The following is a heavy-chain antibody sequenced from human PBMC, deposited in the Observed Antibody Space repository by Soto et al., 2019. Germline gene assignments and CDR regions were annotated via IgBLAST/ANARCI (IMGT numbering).Heavy chain of an antibody. CDR2: IYYSGST. CDR3: ARRWGGSTKYYYGMDV. CDR1: GVSISSSSYY. J-gene: IGHJ6*02. D-gene: IGHD3-16*01. Sequence: ETLSLTCTVSGVSISSSSYYWGWIRQPPGKGLEWIGSIYYSGSTYYNPSLKSRVTISVDTSKNQFSLKLSSVTAADTAVYYCARRWGGSTKYYYGMDVWGQGTTVTV. V-gene: IGHV4-39*01.